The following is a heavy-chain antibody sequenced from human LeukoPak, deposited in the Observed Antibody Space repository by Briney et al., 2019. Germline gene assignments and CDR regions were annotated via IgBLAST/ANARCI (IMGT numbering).Heavy chain of an antibody. CDR2: ISGSGGST. D-gene: IGHD1-26*01. CDR1: GFTFSDYY. Sequence: GGSLRLSCAASGFTFSDYYMSWIRQAPGKGLEWVSAISGSGGSTYYADSVKGRFTISRDNSKNTLYLQMNSLRAEDTAVYYCAKDRDGGSYYYFDYWGQGTLVTVSS. CDR3: AKDRDGGSYYYFDY. V-gene: IGHV3-23*01. J-gene: IGHJ4*02.